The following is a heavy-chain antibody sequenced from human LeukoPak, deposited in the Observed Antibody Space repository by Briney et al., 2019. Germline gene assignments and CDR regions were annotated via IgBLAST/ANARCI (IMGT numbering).Heavy chain of an antibody. V-gene: IGHV3-33*01. J-gene: IGHJ4*02. CDR1: GFTFSSYG. Sequence: PGGSLRLSCEASGFTFSSYGMHWVRQAPGKGLEWVAVIWYDGSNKYYADSVKGRFTISRDNSKNTLYLQMNSLRAEDTAVYYCARGDYYDSSGPENWGQGTLVTVSS. D-gene: IGHD3-22*01. CDR2: IWYDGSNK. CDR3: ARGDYYDSSGPEN.